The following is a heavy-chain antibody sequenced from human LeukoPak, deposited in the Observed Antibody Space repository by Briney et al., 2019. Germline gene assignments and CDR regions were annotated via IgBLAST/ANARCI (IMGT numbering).Heavy chain of an antibody. CDR3: ARQYYYGSGSYYSLVLPLYYYGMDV. Sequence: GGSLRLSCAASGFTFSSYEMNWVRQAPGKGLEWVSYISSSGSTIYYADYVKGRFTISRANAKNSLYLQMNSLRAEDTAVYYCARQYYYGSGSYYSLVLPLYYYGMDVWGQGTTVTVSS. V-gene: IGHV3-48*03. CDR1: GFTFSSYE. D-gene: IGHD3-10*01. J-gene: IGHJ6*02. CDR2: ISSSGSTI.